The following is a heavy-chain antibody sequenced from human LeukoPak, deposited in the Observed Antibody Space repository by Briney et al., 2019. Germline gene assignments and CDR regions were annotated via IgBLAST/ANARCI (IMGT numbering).Heavy chain of an antibody. D-gene: IGHD3-22*01. CDR1: GGTFSSYA. CDR3: ARTTKNYYDSSGYYLDGLLDFDY. CDR2: IIPIFGTA. Sequence: SVKVSCKASGGTFSSYAISWVRQAPGQGLEWMGGIIPIFGTANYAQKFQGRVTITADESTSTAYMELSSLRSEDTAVYYCARTTKNYYDSSGYYLDGLLDFDYWGQGTLVTVSS. J-gene: IGHJ4*02. V-gene: IGHV1-69*13.